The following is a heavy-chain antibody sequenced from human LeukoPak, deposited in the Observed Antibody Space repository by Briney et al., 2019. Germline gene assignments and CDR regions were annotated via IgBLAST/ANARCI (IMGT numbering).Heavy chain of an antibody. CDR2: IYPRDGST. J-gene: IGHJ4*02. CDR3: ARDSGLYSGSYYFDY. V-gene: IGHV1-46*01. D-gene: IGHD1-26*01. Sequence: ASVKVSCKASGYTFTSNYIHWVRQAPGQGLEWMGMIYPRDGSTSYAQKFQGRVTVTRDTSTSTVHMELSGLRSEDTAVYYCARDSGLYSGSYYFDYWGQGTLVTVSS. CDR1: GYTFTSNY.